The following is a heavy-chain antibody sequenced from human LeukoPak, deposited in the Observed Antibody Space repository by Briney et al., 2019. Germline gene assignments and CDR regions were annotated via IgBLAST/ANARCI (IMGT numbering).Heavy chain of an antibody. Sequence: GGSLRLSCAASGFTFKSYAMNWVRQAPGKGLEWVSLIFSNGDTHYADSVKGRFTISRDTSRNTVSLQMNSLRVEDTAMYYCTRDQMNYWGQGTLVTVSS. J-gene: IGHJ4*02. CDR3: TRDQMNY. CDR1: GFTFKSYA. V-gene: IGHV3-53*01. D-gene: IGHD5-24*01. CDR2: IFSNGDT.